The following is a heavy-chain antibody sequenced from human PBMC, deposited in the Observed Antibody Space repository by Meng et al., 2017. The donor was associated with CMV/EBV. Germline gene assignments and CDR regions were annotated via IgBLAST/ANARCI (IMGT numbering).Heavy chain of an antibody. D-gene: IGHD6-25*01. CDR1: GFTFSSYS. Sequence: GGSLRLSCAASGFTFSSYSMNWVRQAPGKGLEWVSYISSSSSTIYYADSVKGRFTISRDNAKNSLYLQMTSLRAEDTAVYYCARDGVDSSAPPNYYGMDVWGQGTTVTVSS. V-gene: IGHV3-48*04. J-gene: IGHJ6*02. CDR2: ISSSSSTI. CDR3: ARDGVDSSAPPNYYGMDV.